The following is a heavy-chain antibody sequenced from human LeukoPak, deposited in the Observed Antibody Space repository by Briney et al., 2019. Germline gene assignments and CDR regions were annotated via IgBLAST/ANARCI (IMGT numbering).Heavy chain of an antibody. CDR1: GGSISSSSYY. V-gene: IGHV4-61*01. CDR3: ARDAAAADY. J-gene: IGHJ4*02. D-gene: IGHD6-13*01. Sequence: TSETLSLTCTVSGGSISSSSYYWGWIRQPPGKGLEWIGYIYYSGSTNYNPSLKSRVTISVDTSKNQFSLKLSSVTAADTAVYYCARDAAAADYWGQGTLVTVSP. CDR2: IYYSGST.